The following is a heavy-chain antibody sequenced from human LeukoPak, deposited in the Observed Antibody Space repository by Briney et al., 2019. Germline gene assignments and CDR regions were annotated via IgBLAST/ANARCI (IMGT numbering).Heavy chain of an antibody. CDR3: ARKRMATIHFDY. V-gene: IGHV3-7*01. CDR1: GFTFSTYW. D-gene: IGHD5-24*01. CDR2: IKQDGSEK. Sequence: GGSLRLSCAASGFTFSTYWMSWVRQAPGKGLEWVANIKQDGSEKYYVDSVKGRFTISRDNAKNSLYLQMNTLRPEDTAVYYCARKRMATIHFDYWGQGTLVTVSS. J-gene: IGHJ4*02.